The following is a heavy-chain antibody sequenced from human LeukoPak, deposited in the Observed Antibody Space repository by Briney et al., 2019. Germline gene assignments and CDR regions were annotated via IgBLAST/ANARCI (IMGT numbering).Heavy chain of an antibody. J-gene: IGHJ4*02. CDR2: TYYRAYWYD. Sequence: SQTLSLTCVISGDIVSSNSASWNWIRQSPSRGLEWLGRTYYRAYWYDDYAVSVKSRMTINADTSKNQFSLHLNSVTPEDTGVYYCARVTAAGTDFFDFWGQGTLVTVSS. V-gene: IGHV6-1*01. CDR3: ARVTAAGTDFFDF. D-gene: IGHD6-13*01. CDR1: GDIVSSNSAS.